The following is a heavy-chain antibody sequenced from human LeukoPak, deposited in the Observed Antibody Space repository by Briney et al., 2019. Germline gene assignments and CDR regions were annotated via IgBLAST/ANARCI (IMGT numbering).Heavy chain of an antibody. CDR2: ISAYNGNT. CDR3: ARDPFDYVDFRGYFDY. Sequence: ASVKVSCKASGYTFTSYGISWVRQAPGQGLEWMGWISAYNGNTNYAQKLQGRVTMTTDTSTSTAYMELRSLRSDDTAVYYCARDPFDYVDFRGYFDYWGQGTLVTVSS. D-gene: IGHD4-17*01. CDR1: GYTFTSYG. V-gene: IGHV1-18*01. J-gene: IGHJ4*02.